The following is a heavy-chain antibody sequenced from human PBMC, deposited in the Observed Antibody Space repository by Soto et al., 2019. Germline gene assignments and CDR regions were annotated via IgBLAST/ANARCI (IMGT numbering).Heavy chain of an antibody. Sequence: EVQLVESGGGLVKPGGSLRLSCAASGFTFSSYSMNWVRQAPGKGLEWVSSISSSSSYIYYADSVKGRFTISRDNAKNSLYLQMNSLRAEDTAVYYCARDRAIVVVSVGVDYWGQGTLVTVSS. V-gene: IGHV3-21*01. CDR3: ARDRAIVVVSVGVDY. D-gene: IGHD3-22*01. J-gene: IGHJ4*02. CDR1: GFTFSSYS. CDR2: ISSSSSYI.